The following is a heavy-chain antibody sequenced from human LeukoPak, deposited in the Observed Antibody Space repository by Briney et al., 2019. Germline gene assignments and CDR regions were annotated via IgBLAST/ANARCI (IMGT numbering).Heavy chain of an antibody. Sequence: ASVKVSCKASGYTFTSYGISWVRQAPGQGLEWIGWISAYNGNTNYAQKLQGRVTMTTDTSTSTAYMELRSLRSDDTAVYYCARVVVNGYYPYYYGMDVWGQGTTVTVSS. CDR2: ISAYNGNT. CDR3: ARVVVNGYYPYYYGMDV. V-gene: IGHV1-18*01. D-gene: IGHD3-9*01. J-gene: IGHJ6*02. CDR1: GYTFTSYG.